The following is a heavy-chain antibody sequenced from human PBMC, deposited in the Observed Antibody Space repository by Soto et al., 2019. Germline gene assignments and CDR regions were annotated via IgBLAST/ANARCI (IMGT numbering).Heavy chain of an antibody. D-gene: IGHD6-19*01. CDR3: TRAAYSSACQIDY. Sequence: EVQLVESGGGLVQPGGSLRLSCAASGFTFSDHYMDWVRQAPGKGLEWVGRTRNKANSYTTEYAASVEGRFTISRDDSKNSLYLQMNSLKTEDTAVYYCTRAAYSSACQIDYWGQGTLVTVSS. CDR1: GFTFSDHY. V-gene: IGHV3-72*01. CDR2: TRNKANSYTT. J-gene: IGHJ4*02.